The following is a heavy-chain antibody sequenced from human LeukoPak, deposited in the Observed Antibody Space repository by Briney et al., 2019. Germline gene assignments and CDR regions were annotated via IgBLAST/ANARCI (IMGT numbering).Heavy chain of an antibody. CDR2: MNPNSGGT. CDR3: AAGPGWFDP. D-gene: IGHD7-27*01. J-gene: IGHJ5*02. Sequence: SVKVSCKASGYTFTGYYMHWVRQAPGQGLELMGLMNPNSGGTNYAQKFQGRVTMTRDTSISTAYRELSRLRSDESAVYYCAAGPGWFDPWGQGTLVTVSS. CDR1: GYTFTGYY. V-gene: IGHV1-2*06.